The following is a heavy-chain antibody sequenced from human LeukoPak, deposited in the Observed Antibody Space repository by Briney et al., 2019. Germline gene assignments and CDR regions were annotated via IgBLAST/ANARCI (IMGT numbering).Heavy chain of an antibody. Sequence: SETLSLTCTVSGYSTSSGYYWGWIRQPPGKGLEWIGSIYHSGSTYYNPSLKSRVTISVDTSKNQFSLKLSSVTAADTAVYYCARRGGYETGTDYWGQGTLVTVSS. CDR3: ARRGGYETGTDY. D-gene: IGHD5-12*01. V-gene: IGHV4-38-2*02. J-gene: IGHJ4*02. CDR1: GYSTSSGYY. CDR2: IYHSGST.